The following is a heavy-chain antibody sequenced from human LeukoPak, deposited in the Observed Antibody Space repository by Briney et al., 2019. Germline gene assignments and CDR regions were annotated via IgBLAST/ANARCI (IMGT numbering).Heavy chain of an antibody. V-gene: IGHV3-48*01. D-gene: IGHD2-21*02. J-gene: IGHJ3*02. CDR1: GFTFSSYS. CDR2: ISVGSSII. CDR3: ARDWDVCGGDCYTDDSFDI. Sequence: GALRLSCAASGFTFSSYSMNWVRQAPGKGLEWVSYISVGSSIIYYADSVKGRFTISRDNAKNSLYLQMNSLRAEDTAVYYSARDWDVCGGDCYTDDSFDIWGQGTMVTVSS.